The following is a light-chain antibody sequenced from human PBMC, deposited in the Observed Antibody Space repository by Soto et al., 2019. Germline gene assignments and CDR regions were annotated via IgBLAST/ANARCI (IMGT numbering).Light chain of an antibody. J-gene: IGKJ1*01. Sequence: EIVLPQSPGTLSLSPGERATLSCRASQRVGVNLAWYQQPPGQAPRLLIYHASTRATGIPARFSGSGSGTDFTLTISIRQDEVFVFFYCQQYDNWPRTFGQGTKVDIK. CDR1: QRVGVN. CDR3: QQYDNWPRT. CDR2: HAS. V-gene: IGKV3-15*01.